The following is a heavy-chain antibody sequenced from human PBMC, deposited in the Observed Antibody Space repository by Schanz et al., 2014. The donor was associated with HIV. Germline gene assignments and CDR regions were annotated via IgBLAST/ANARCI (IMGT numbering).Heavy chain of an antibody. Sequence: QVQLVESGGGLVKPGGSLRLSCAASGFTFSDYFMTWIRQAPGRGLEWVSYISGSGSIIDYADSVKGRFTISRDISKNTLYLQMNSLRAEDTAVYYCAKDQGYDFWSGYYNYYDMDVWGQGTTVTVSS. CDR2: ISGSGSII. CDR1: GFTFSDYF. CDR3: AKDQGYDFWSGYYNYYDMDV. J-gene: IGHJ6*02. D-gene: IGHD3-3*01. V-gene: IGHV3-11*04.